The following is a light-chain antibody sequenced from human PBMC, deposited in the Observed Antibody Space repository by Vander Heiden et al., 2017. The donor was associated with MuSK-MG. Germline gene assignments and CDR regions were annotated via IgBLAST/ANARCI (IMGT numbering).Light chain of an antibody. Sequence: DIQMTQAPSSLSASVGDRVTITCRASQSISSHLNWYQQRPGKAPKLLIYAASGLQSGVPSRFSGSGSGTDFTLTISRLQPEDFATYYCHQRVSTPKTFGRGTKVDIK. CDR1: QSISSH. CDR3: HQRVSTPKT. J-gene: IGKJ3*01. V-gene: IGKV1-39*01. CDR2: AAS.